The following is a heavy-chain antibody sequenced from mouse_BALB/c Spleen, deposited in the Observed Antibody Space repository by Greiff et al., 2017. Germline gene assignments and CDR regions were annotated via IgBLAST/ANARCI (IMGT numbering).Heavy chain of an antibody. CDR1: GYSITSDYA. V-gene: IGHV3-2*02. D-gene: IGHD3-1*01. CDR3: ARSGATSVGWFAY. CDR2: ISYSGST. Sequence: EVKLMESGPGLVKPSQSLSLTCTVTGYSITSDYAWNWIRQFPGNKLEWMGYISYSGSTSYNPSLKSRISITRDTSKNQFFLQLNSVTTEDTATYYCARSGATSVGWFAYWGQGTLVTVSA. J-gene: IGHJ3*01.